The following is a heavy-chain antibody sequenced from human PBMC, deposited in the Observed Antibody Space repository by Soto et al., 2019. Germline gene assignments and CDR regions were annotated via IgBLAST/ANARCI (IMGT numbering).Heavy chain of an antibody. CDR3: AKESAGRDCTNGVCYTPLLHDPFDV. Sequence: QVQVVQSGAEVKKPGSSVKVSCKASGGTFSSYDISWVRQAPGQGLEWMGGSIPVFGTPNYAQKCQGRVTITADESTSTVYMELSSLRSEDTAVYYCAKESAGRDCTNGVCYTPLLHDPFDVWGQGTMVTVSS. J-gene: IGHJ3*01. D-gene: IGHD2-8*01. CDR2: SIPVFGTP. V-gene: IGHV1-69*01. CDR1: GGTFSSYD.